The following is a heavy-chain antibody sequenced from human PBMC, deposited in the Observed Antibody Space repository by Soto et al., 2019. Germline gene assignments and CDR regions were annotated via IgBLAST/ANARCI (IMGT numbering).Heavy chain of an antibody. V-gene: IGHV1-8*01. CDR2: MNPNSGNT. CDR1: GYTITSYD. Sequence: ASVEVSCTASGYTITSYDINWVRQDTGQGLEWMGWMNPNSGNTGYAQKFQGRVTMTRNTSISTAYMELSSLRSEDTAVYYCARLRDSSGWRYYYYYGMDVWGQGTTVIVSS. J-gene: IGHJ6*02. CDR3: ARLRDSSGWRYYYYYGMDV. D-gene: IGHD6-19*01.